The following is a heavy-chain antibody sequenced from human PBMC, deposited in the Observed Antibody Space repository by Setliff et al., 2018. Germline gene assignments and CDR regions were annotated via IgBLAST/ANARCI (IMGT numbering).Heavy chain of an antibody. J-gene: IGHJ6*03. CDR3: ARAEYTSSSLYYYMDV. D-gene: IGHD6-6*01. V-gene: IGHV1-69*13. CDR1: GGTFSSYA. Sequence: SVKVSCKASGGTFSSYAISWVRQAPGQGLEWMGGIIPMFGTANYAQKFQGRVTITADESTSTAYMELSSLRSEDTAVYYCARAEYTSSSLYYYMDVWGKGTTVTVSS. CDR2: IIPMFGTA.